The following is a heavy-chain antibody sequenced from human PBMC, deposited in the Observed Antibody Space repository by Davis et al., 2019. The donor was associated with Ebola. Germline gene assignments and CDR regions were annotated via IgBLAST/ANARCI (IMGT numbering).Heavy chain of an antibody. CDR1: GFTFSSYG. J-gene: IGHJ6*03. V-gene: IGHV3-33*01. Sequence: GGSLRLSCAASGFTFSSYGMHWVRQAPGKGLEWVAVIWYDGSNKYYADSVKGRFTISRDNSKNTLYLQMNSLRAEDTAVYYCAARGDYYDSSGYYYRYMDVWGKGTTVTVSS. CDR2: IWYDGSNK. CDR3: AARGDYYDSSGYYYRYMDV. D-gene: IGHD3-22*01.